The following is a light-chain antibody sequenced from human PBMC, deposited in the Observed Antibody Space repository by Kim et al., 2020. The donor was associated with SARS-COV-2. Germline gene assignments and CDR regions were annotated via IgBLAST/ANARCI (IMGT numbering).Light chain of an antibody. CDR1: QSVSSN. J-gene: IGKJ1*01. V-gene: IGKV3-15*01. Sequence: EIVMTQSPATLSVSPGERVTLSCRASQSVSSNLAWYQQKPSQTPSLLIYGASTRATGIPARFSGSGSGTEFTLTISSLQSEDFAVYYCQHFNNCLRSFDQGTKVDIK. CDR3: QHFNNCLRS. CDR2: GAS.